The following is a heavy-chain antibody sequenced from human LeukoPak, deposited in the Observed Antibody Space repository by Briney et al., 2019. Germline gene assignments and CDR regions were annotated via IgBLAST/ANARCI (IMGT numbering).Heavy chain of an antibody. CDR3: ARVECSGGSCYLSDYYYYYMDV. V-gene: IGHV3-21*01. CDR1: GFTFSSYS. D-gene: IGHD2-15*01. J-gene: IGHJ6*03. Sequence: PGGSLRLFCAASGFTFSSYSMNWVRQAPGKGLEWVSSISSSSSYIYYADSVKGRFTISRDNAKNSLYLQMNSLRAEDTAVYYCARVECSGGSCYLSDYYYYYMDVWGKGTTVTVSS. CDR2: ISSSSSYI.